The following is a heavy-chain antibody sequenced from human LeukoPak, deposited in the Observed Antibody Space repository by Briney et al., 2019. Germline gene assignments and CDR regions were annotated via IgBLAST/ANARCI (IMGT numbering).Heavy chain of an antibody. Sequence: TSETLSLTCAVYGGSISSYYWSWIRQPPGKGLEWIGYIYYSGSTNYNPSLKSRVTISVDTSKNQFSLKLSSVTAADTAMYYCARLVPGGAFDIWGQGTMVTVSS. D-gene: IGHD3-16*01. CDR2: IYYSGST. V-gene: IGHV4-59*08. J-gene: IGHJ3*02. CDR1: GGSISSYY. CDR3: ARLVPGGAFDI.